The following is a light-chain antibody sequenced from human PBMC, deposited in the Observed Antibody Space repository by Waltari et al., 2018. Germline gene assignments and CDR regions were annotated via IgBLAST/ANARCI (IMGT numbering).Light chain of an antibody. J-gene: IGKJ4*01. CDR3: LQYNDWPPLT. Sequence: EIVMTQSPATLSVSPGERATLSCRASQSVSSNLAWYQQKPGQAPRILINGASTRATGVPDRFSGSGSGTEFTLTISSLQSEDFAVYYCLQYNDWPPLTFGGGTKVEIK. CDR1: QSVSSN. V-gene: IGKV3-15*01. CDR2: GAS.